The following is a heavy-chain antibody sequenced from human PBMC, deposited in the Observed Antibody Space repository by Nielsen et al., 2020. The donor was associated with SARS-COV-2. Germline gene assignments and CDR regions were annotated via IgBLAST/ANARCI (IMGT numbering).Heavy chain of an antibody. CDR2: IYSDGSST. J-gene: IGHJ4*02. V-gene: IGHV3-23*03. Sequence: GGSLRLSCAASGFTFSSYAMSWVRQAPGKGLEWVSVIYSDGSSTYYADSVKGRFTISRDNSKNTLYLQMNSLRAEDTAVYYCAKSRSGSYSQVDYWGQGTLVTVSS. D-gene: IGHD3-10*01. CDR1: GFTFSSYA. CDR3: AKSRSGSYSQVDY.